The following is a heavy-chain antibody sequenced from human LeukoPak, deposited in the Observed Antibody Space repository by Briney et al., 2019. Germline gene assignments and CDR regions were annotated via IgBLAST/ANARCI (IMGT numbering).Heavy chain of an antibody. J-gene: IGHJ4*02. V-gene: IGHV3-7*03. CDR2: IREDGSEK. Sequence: GGSLRLSCAASGFIFSSFWMSWVRQAPGKGLEWVATIREDGSEKYYVDSVKGRFTISRDNAKNSLYLQMDSLRVEDTAVFYCARVNQLLPVEYYLDFWGQGTLVTVPS. CDR3: ARVNQLLPVEYYLDF. D-gene: IGHD2-2*01. CDR1: GFIFSSFW.